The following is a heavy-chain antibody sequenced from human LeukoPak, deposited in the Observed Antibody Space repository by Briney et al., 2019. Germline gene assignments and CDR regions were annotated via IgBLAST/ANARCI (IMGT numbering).Heavy chain of an antibody. D-gene: IGHD3-22*01. Sequence: GGSLRLSCAASGFTFDDYAMHWVRQAPGKGLEWVSGISWNSGSIGYADSVKGRFTISRDNAKDSLYLQMNSLRAEDMALYYCAKDTGDSSGVDYWGQGTLVTVSS. CDR2: ISWNSGSI. CDR1: GFTFDDYA. CDR3: AKDTGDSSGVDY. V-gene: IGHV3-9*03. J-gene: IGHJ4*02.